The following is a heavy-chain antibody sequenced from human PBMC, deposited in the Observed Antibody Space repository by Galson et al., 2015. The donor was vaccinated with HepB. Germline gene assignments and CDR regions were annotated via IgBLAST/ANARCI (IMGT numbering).Heavy chain of an antibody. CDR1: GITVSGDY. D-gene: IGHD3-16*01. CDR3: ARVRGGDESYYYSAGMDV. CDR2: IYSGGSK. J-gene: IGHJ6*02. V-gene: IGHV3-66*02. Sequence: SLRLSCAASGITVSGDYIAWVRQAPGKGLEWVSIIYSGGSKYYADPVEGRFTISRDISTNTVSLQMNSLSGEDTAIYYCARVRGGDESYYYSAGMDVWGQGTTVAVSS.